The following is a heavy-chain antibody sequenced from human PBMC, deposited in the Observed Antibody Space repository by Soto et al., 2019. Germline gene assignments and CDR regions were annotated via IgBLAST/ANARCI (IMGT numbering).Heavy chain of an antibody. V-gene: IGHV1-69*02. CDR1: GGTFSSYT. J-gene: IGHJ6*02. CDR3: ASWAYVGGDCFSYYGMDV. D-gene: IGHD2-21*02. Sequence: QVQLVQSGAEVKKPGSSVKVSCKASGGTFSSYTISWVRQAPGQGLEWMGRIIPILGIANYAQKFQGRVTITAEXXTXKXXMELSSLRSEDPAVYYCASWAYVGGDCFSYYGMDVWGQGTTVTVSS. CDR2: IIPILGIA.